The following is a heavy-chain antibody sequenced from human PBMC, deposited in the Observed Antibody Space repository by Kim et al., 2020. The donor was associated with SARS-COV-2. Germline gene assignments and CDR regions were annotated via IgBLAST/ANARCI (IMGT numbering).Heavy chain of an antibody. Sequence: SETLSLTCAVYGGSFSGYYWSWIRQPPGKGLEWIGEINHSGSTNYNPSLKSRVTISVDTSKNQFSLKLSSVTAADTAVYYCARGGPSGYAPRAFDIWGQGTMVTVSS. CDR2: INHSGST. CDR1: GGSFSGYY. V-gene: IGHV4-34*01. D-gene: IGHD3-22*01. J-gene: IGHJ3*02. CDR3: ARGGPSGYAPRAFDI.